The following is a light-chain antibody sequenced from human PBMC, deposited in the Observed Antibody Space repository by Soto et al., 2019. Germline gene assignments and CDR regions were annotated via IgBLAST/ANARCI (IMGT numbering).Light chain of an antibody. CDR2: GVN. CDR1: SSDIGDYNY. CDR3: SSYTSSITYV. J-gene: IGLJ1*01. V-gene: IGLV2-14*01. Sequence: QSVLTQPASVSGSPGQSITISCTGTSSDIGDYNYVSWYQQRPEKAPELMIYGVNNRPPGVSSRFSGSKSGNTASLTISWLQAEDEADYYCSSYTSSITYVFGTGTKVTVL.